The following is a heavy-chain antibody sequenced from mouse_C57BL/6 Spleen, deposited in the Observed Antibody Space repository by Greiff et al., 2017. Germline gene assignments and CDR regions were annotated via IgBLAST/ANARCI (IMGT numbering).Heavy chain of an antibody. CDR1: GYTFTSYW. J-gene: IGHJ2*01. D-gene: IGHD3-2*02. CDR2: IDPSDSET. V-gene: IGHV1-52*01. Sequence: QVQLQQPGAELVRPGSSVKLSCKASGYTFTSYWMHWVKQRPIQGLEWIGNIDPSDSETHYNQKFKDKATLTVDKSSSTAYRQLSSLTSEDSAVYYCARRTAQAPFDYWGQGTTLTVSS. CDR3: ARRTAQAPFDY.